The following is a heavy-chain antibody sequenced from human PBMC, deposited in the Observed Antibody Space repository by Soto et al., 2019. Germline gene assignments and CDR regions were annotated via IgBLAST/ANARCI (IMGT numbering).Heavy chain of an antibody. Sequence: SETLSLTCSVSGDSISNLDYFWAWIRQPPGQALEYIGYIYKSATTYYNPSFESRVAISVGTSKSQFSLNVTSVTAADTAVYFCARGRYCLTGRCFPNWFDSWGQGTLVTVSS. V-gene: IGHV4-30-4*01. CDR3: ARGRYCLTGRCFPNWFDS. D-gene: IGHD7-27*01. CDR2: IYKSATT. CDR1: GDSISNLDYF. J-gene: IGHJ5*01.